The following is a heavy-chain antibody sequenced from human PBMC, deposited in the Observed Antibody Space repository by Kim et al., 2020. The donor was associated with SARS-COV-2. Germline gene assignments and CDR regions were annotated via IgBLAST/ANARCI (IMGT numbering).Heavy chain of an antibody. CDR3: ARGLYQMFDP. V-gene: IGHV4-59*09. Sequence: STNHTPALKRGVPISVDTSKNQFSLKLSSVTAADTAVYYCARGLYQMFDPWGQGTLVTVSS. J-gene: IGHJ5*02. D-gene: IGHD3-16*02. CDR2: ST.